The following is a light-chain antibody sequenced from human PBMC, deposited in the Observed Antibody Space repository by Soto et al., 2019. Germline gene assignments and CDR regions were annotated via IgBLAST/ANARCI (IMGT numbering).Light chain of an antibody. CDR1: GGHSSYA. Sequence: QPVLTQSPSASASLGASVKLTCTLSGGHSSYAIAWHQQQPQKGPRFLMRLNSDGSHTKGDGIPDRFSGSSSGAERYLTISSLRSEDEADYYCQTWGSVDVVFGGGTKVTVL. V-gene: IGLV4-69*01. CDR2: LNSDGSH. CDR3: QTWGSVDVV. J-gene: IGLJ2*01.